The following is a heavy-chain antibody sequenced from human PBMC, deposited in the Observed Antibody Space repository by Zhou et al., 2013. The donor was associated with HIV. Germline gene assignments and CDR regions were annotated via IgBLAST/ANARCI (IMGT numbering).Heavy chain of an antibody. D-gene: IGHD3-10*01. CDR3: ARDDNDASGSYFAGS. CDR2: ITPIFETA. Sequence: QVQLVQSGAEVKKPGSSVRVSCKASGGTFSNYAISWVRQAPGQGLEWVGGITPIFETANYAQQFQGRVMITADEFTKTAYMELNTLTSDDTAVYYCARDDNDASGSYFAGSWGQGTSVTVSS. J-gene: IGHJ5*01. CDR1: GGTFSNYA. V-gene: IGHV1-69*12.